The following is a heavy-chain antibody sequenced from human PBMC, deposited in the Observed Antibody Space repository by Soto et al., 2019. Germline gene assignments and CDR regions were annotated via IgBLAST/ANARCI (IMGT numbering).Heavy chain of an antibody. CDR2: ISAHNGNT. J-gene: IGHJ4*02. V-gene: IGHV1-18*01. Sequence: QVQLVQSGAEVKKPGASVTVSCKASGYTFTSYGISWVRQAPGQGLEWMGWISAHNGNTKYAQKVQGRVTMTTDTSTSTGYMLLWRLRSDDTAVYYCARDQAAGMIDYWGQGTLVTVSS. CDR1: GYTFTSYG. D-gene: IGHD6-13*01. CDR3: ARDQAAGMIDY.